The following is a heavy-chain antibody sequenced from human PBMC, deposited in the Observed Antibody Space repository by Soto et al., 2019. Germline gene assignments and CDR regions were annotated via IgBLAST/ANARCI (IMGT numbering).Heavy chain of an antibody. CDR1: GDSVSSNSAA. Sequence: PSQTLSLTCAISGDSVSSNSAAWNWIRQSPSRGLEWLGRTYYRSKWYNDYAVSVKSRITINPDTSKNQFSLQLNSVTPEDTAVYYCARTQGVRFLEWLFSEDYRAFDPWGQGTLVTVSS. CDR3: ARTQGVRFLEWLFSEDYRAFDP. V-gene: IGHV6-1*01. CDR2: TYYRSKWYN. J-gene: IGHJ5*02. D-gene: IGHD3-3*01.